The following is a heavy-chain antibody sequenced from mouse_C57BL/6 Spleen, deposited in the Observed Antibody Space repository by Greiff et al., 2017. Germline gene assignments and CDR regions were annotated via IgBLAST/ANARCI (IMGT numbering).Heavy chain of an antibody. D-gene: IGHD1-1*01. CDR3: ARNYYYGSRNFDY. CDR1: GYAFSSYW. CDR2: IYPGDGDT. Sequence: VQLQQSGAELVKPGASVKISCKASGYAFSSYWMNWVKQRPGKGLEWIGQIYPGDGDTNYNGKFKGKATLTADKSSSTAYMQLSSLTSEDSAVYFCARNYYYGSRNFDYWGQGTTLTVSS. J-gene: IGHJ2*01. V-gene: IGHV1-80*01.